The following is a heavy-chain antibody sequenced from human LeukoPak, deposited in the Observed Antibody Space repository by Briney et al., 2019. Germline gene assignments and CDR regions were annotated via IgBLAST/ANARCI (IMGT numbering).Heavy chain of an antibody. CDR1: GFTFTSYG. D-gene: IGHD3-3*02. V-gene: IGHV3-33*01. Sequence: GGSLRLSCAASGFTFTSYGMHWVRQAPGKGLEWVAVIWYDVSNKYYVDSVEGRFTISRDNSTNPLYLKMNSLRAEDTAVSYCARGHRPIFGVVIKNAFDIWGQGTMVTVSS. CDR3: ARGHRPIFGVVIKNAFDI. J-gene: IGHJ3*02. CDR2: IWYDVSNK.